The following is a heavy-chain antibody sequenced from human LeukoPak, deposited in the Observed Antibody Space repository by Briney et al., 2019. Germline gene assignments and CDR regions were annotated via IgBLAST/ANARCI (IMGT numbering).Heavy chain of an antibody. CDR2: IIPIFGTA. D-gene: IGHD6-13*01. Sequence: ASVKVSCKASGGTFSSYAISWVRQAPGQGLEWMGGIIPIFGTANYAQKFQGRVTITADESKNTAYMELSSLRAEDTAVYYCAREPQRQQLPDAFDIWRQGTMVTVSS. CDR1: GGTFSSYA. J-gene: IGHJ3*02. V-gene: IGHV1-69*13. CDR3: AREPQRQQLPDAFDI.